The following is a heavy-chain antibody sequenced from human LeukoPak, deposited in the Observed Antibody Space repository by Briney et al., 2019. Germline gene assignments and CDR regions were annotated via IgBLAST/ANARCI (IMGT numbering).Heavy chain of an antibody. CDR2: ISSSSSYI. CDR1: GFTFSSYS. V-gene: IGHV3-21*04. Sequence: GGSLRLSCAASGFTFSSYSMNWVRQAPGKGLEWVSSISSSSSYIYYADSVKGRFTISRDNSKNTLFLQMNSLRAEDTAIYYCARHGGQRPFDYWGQGTLVTVSS. CDR3: ARHGGQRPFDY. J-gene: IGHJ4*02. D-gene: IGHD3-3*01.